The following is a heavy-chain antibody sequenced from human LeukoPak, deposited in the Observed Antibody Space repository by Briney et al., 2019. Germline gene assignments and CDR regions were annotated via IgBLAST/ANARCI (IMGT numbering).Heavy chain of an antibody. CDR2: ISYDGSNK. CDR1: GFTFSSYA. D-gene: IGHD2-21*01. CDR3: ARTVVVTYYYGVDV. V-gene: IGHV3-30-3*01. Sequence: GRSLRLSCAASGFTFSSYAMHWVRQAPGKGLEWVAVISYDGSNKYYADSVKGRFTISRDNSKNTLYLQMNSLRAEDTAVYYCARTVVVTYYYGVDVWGQGTTVTVSS. J-gene: IGHJ6*02.